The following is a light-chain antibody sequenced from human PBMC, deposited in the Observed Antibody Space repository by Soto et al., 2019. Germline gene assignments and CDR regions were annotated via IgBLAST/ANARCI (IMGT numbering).Light chain of an antibody. J-gene: IGKJ2*01. CDR3: QHANSFPHT. CDR2: AAS. Sequence: DIQMTQSPSSVSASVGDRVTITCRASQGISSWLAWYQQNPGKAPKLLIYAASRLQSGVPSRFSGSGSGAYFTLTTSRLQPEDFANYYCQHANSFPHTFGQGTKLEIK. V-gene: IGKV1-12*01. CDR1: QGISSW.